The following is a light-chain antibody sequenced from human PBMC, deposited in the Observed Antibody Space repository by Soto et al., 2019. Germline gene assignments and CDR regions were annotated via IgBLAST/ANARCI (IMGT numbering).Light chain of an antibody. Sequence: DIQVTQSPPTLSASVGDRVTITCRASQTISTWMAWYQQKPGKAPKLLVYDASTLQSGVASRFSGSGSGTEFTLIISGLQPDDSATYYCQQYDNLPWTFGQGTKVEIK. CDR3: QQYDNLPWT. V-gene: IGKV1-5*01. CDR2: DAS. CDR1: QTISTW. J-gene: IGKJ1*01.